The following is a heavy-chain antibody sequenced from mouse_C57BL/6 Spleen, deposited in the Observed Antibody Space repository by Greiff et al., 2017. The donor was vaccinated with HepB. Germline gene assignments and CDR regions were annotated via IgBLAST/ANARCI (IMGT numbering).Heavy chain of an antibody. CDR2: INPSSGYT. Sequence: QVQLQQSGAELARPGASVKMSCKASGYTFTSYTMHWVKQRPGQGLEWIGYINPSSGYTKYNQKFKDKATLTADKSSSTAYMQLSSLTFEDSAVYYCARNGYYSNYEEYAMDYWGQGTSVTVSS. V-gene: IGHV1-4*01. CDR1: GYTFTSYT. J-gene: IGHJ4*01. D-gene: IGHD2-5*01. CDR3: ARNGYYSNYEEYAMDY.